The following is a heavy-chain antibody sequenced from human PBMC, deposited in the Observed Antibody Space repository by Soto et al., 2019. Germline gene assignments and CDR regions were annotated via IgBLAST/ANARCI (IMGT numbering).Heavy chain of an antibody. D-gene: IGHD3-10*01. V-gene: IGHV4-31*03. CDR1: GGSISSGGYY. Sequence: PSETLSLTCTVSGGSISSGGYYWSWIRQHPGKGLEWIGYVYYSGSTYYNPSLKSRVTISVDTSKNQFSLKLSSVTAADTAVYYCARDEKMVPGVNWFDPWGQGTLVTVS. CDR3: ARDEKMVPGVNWFDP. J-gene: IGHJ5*02. CDR2: VYYSGST.